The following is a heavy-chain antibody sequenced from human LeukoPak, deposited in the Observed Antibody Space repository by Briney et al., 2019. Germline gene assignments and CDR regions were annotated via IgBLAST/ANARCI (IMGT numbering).Heavy chain of an antibody. CDR2: IYYSGST. CDR3: ARHAPYGDYGLY. J-gene: IGHJ4*02. D-gene: IGHD4-17*01. V-gene: IGHV4-39*01. Sequence: PSETLSLTCTVSGDSIISTSFYWGWIRQPPGKGLEWIGSIYYSGSTHYNPSLKSRVTISVHTSKNQFSLKLTSVTAVDTAVYFCARHAPYGDYGLYWGQGTLVTVSS. CDR1: GDSIISTSFY.